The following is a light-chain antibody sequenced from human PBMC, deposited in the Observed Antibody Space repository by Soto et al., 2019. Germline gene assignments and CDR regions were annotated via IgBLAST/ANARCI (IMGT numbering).Light chain of an antibody. CDR2: GAS. CDR3: HQYGSIPHT. Sequence: DIVLTQSPGTLSLSPGERATLSCRASQSISGSLLAWYQQKGGQAPRLLIYGASSRATGIPDRFSGSASGTDFTFIISRLEPEDFAVYYCHQYGSIPHTVGQGTKLETK. CDR1: QSISGSL. J-gene: IGKJ2*01. V-gene: IGKV3-20*01.